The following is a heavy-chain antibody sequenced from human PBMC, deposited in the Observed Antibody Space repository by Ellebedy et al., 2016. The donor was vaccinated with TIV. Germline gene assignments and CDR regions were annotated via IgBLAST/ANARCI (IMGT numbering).Heavy chain of an antibody. CDR3: ARSGGREWELHQGMGMDV. J-gene: IGHJ6*02. Sequence: ASVKVSCKASGYTFTRYAMHWVRQAPGQRLEWMGWINAGNGNTKYSQKFQGRVTITRDTSASTAYMELSSLRSDDTAVYYCARSGGREWELHQGMGMDVWGQGTTVTVSS. CDR1: GYTFTRYA. V-gene: IGHV1-3*01. CDR2: INAGNGNT. D-gene: IGHD1-26*01.